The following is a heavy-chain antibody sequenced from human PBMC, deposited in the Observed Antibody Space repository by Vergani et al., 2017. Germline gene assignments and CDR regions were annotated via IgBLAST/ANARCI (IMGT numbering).Heavy chain of an antibody. J-gene: IGHJ3*02. V-gene: IGHV3-48*04. CDR3: ARDAYNWNYAADAFDI. D-gene: IGHD1-7*01. Sequence: VQLVESGGGVVQPGRSLRLSCAASGFTFSSYAMHWVRQAPGKGLEWVSYISSSSSTIYYADSVKGRFTISRDNAKNSLYLQMNSLRAEDTAVYYCARDAYNWNYAADAFDIWGQGTMVTVSS. CDR1: GFTFSSYA. CDR2: ISSSSSTI.